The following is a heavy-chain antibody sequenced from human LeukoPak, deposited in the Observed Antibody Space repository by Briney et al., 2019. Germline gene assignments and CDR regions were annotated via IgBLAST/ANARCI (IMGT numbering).Heavy chain of an antibody. CDR3: ARHHNYYDSSGYSFDL. J-gene: IGHJ2*01. D-gene: IGHD3-22*01. V-gene: IGHV4-39*01. CDR1: GGSIISSSYY. Sequence: KTSEALSLTCTVSGGSIISSSYYWGWIRQPPGKGLEWIGSIYYTGSTYYNPSLRSRVTVSVDTSRNQFSLRLSSVTAADTAVYYCARHHNYYDSSGYSFDLWGRGTLVTVSS. CDR2: IYYTGST.